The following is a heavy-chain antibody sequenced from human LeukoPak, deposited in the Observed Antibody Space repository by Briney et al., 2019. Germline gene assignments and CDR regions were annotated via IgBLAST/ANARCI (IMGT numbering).Heavy chain of an antibody. CDR1: GAPISRFY. V-gene: IGHV4-4*09. J-gene: IGHJ4*02. Sequence: SETLSLICTASGAPISRFYWNWVRQPPGKGLEWIGNIYNGVPTFFNPSLKSRVTLSVDTSKNQFSLKLTSVTAADTALYYCARVTYVDDMLYQYFDYWGQGILVTVSS. CDR2: IYNGVPT. CDR3: ARVTYVDDMLYQYFDY. D-gene: IGHD4-17*01.